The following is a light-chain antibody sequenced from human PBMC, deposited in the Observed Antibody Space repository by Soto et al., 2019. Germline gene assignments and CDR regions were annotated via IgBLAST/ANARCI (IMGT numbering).Light chain of an antibody. CDR1: SSDVGGYNY. CDR3: RSYTSSSTPVV. V-gene: IGLV2-14*01. CDR2: EVS. Sequence: QSALTQPASVSGSPGQSITISGTGTSSDVGGYNYVSWYQQHPGKAPKLMIYEVSNRPSGVSNRFSGSKSGNTASLTISGLQAEDEADYSCRSYTSSSTPVVFGGGTKVTVL. J-gene: IGLJ2*01.